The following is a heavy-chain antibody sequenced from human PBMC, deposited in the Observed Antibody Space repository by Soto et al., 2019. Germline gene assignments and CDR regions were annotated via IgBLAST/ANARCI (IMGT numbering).Heavy chain of an antibody. CDR3: ARESNHYYYYGMDV. CDR1: GYTFTSYD. CDR2: MNPNSGNT. J-gene: IGHJ6*02. Sequence: ASVKVSCKASGYTFTSYDINWVRQATGQGLEWMGWMNPNSGNTGYAQKFQGRVTMTRNTSISTAYMELSSLRSEDTAVYYCARESNHYYYYGMDVWGQGTTVTASS. V-gene: IGHV1-8*01.